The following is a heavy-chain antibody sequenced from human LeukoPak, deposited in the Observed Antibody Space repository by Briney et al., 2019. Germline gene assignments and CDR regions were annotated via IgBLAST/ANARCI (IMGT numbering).Heavy chain of an antibody. CDR3: ARRLAVAGSPFDY. CDR1: GFTFSSYA. CDR2: ISYDGSNK. Sequence: GGSLRLSCAASGFTFSSYAMHWVRQAPGKGLEWVAVISYDGSNKYYADSVKGRFTISRDNSKNTLYLQMNSLRAEDTAVYYCARRLAVAGSPFDYWGQGTLVTVSS. J-gene: IGHJ4*02. D-gene: IGHD6-19*01. V-gene: IGHV3-30*07.